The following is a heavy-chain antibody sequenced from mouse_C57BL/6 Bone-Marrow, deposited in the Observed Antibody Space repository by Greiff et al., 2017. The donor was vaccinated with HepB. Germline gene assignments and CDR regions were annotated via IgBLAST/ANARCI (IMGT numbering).Heavy chain of an antibody. CDR2: INPNNGGT. V-gene: IGHV1-18*01. CDR3: ARYYITTLVATRYFDV. J-gene: IGHJ1*03. CDR1: GYSFTDYN. D-gene: IGHD1-1*01. Sequence: EVQLVESGPELVKPGASVKIPCKASGYSFTDYNMDWVKQSHGKSLEWIGDINPNNGGTIYNQKFKGKATLTVDKSSSTAYMELRSLTSEDTAVYYCARYYITTLVATRYFDVWGTGTTVTVSS.